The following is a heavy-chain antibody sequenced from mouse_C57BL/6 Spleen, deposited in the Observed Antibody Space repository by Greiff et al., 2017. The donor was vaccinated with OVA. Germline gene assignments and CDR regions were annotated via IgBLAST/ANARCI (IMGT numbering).Heavy chain of an antibody. CDR3: ARNWDGGY. Sequence: EVKLQQSGPELVKPGASVKISCKASGYTFTDYYMNWVKQSHGKSLEWIGDINPNNGGTSYNQKFKGKATLTVDKSSSTAYMELRSLTSEDSAVYYCARNWDGGYWGQGTTLTVSS. V-gene: IGHV1-26*01. J-gene: IGHJ2*01. CDR2: INPNNGGT. D-gene: IGHD4-1*01. CDR1: GYTFTDYY.